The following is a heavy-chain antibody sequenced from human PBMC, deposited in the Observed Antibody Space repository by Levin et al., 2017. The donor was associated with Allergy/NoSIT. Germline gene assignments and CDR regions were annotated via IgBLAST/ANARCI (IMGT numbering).Heavy chain of an antibody. Sequence: QTGGSLRLSCAASGFTFSSYAMSWVRQAPGKGLEWVSAISGSGGSTYYADSVKGRFTISRDNSKNTLYLQMNSLRAEDTAVYYCAKGPHIAVAVGYFQHWGQGTLVTVSS. D-gene: IGHD6-19*01. CDR1: GFTFSSYA. CDR3: AKGPHIAVAVGYFQH. V-gene: IGHV3-23*01. J-gene: IGHJ1*01. CDR2: ISGSGGST.